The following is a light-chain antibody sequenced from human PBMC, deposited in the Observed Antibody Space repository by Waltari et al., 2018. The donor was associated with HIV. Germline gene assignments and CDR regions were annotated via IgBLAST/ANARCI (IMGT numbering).Light chain of an antibody. CDR1: TLSNQY. J-gene: IGLJ1*01. V-gene: IGLV3-25*03. CDR3: QSADNSGTYV. Sequence: SYDLTQPPSVSVSPGQTARITCSGDTLSNQYSYWYQQKSGQAPVLVIFGDIERPSGILGRFSGSRSGATVTLTISGVQAEDEADYYCQSADNSGTYVFATVTQVTVL. CDR2: GDI.